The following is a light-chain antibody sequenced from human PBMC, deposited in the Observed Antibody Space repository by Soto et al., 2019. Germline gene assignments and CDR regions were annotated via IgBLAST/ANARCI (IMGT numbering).Light chain of an antibody. CDR3: QQANSFPLT. V-gene: IGKV1-5*03. Sequence: DIQMTQSPSTLSASVGDRVAITCRASQSIGSWLAWYQQKPGKAPKLLIYKASNLESGVPSRFSGSGYGTEFTLTISSLQPDDFATYYCQQANSFPLTFGGGTKVDIK. J-gene: IGKJ4*01. CDR2: KAS. CDR1: QSIGSW.